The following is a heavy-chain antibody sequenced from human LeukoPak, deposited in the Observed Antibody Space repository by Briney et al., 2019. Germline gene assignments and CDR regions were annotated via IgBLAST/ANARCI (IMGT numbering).Heavy chain of an antibody. V-gene: IGHV1-69*04. CDR1: GGTFSSYA. J-gene: IGHJ4*02. CDR2: IIPILGIA. D-gene: IGHD2-8*01. Sequence: ASVKVSCKASGGTFSSYAISWVRQAPGQGLEWMGRIIPILGIANYSQKFQGRVTLTTDTSTSTAYMELKSLRSDDTAVYYCAREECSIGVCYPSGYWGQGTLVTVSS. CDR3: AREECSIGVCYPSGY.